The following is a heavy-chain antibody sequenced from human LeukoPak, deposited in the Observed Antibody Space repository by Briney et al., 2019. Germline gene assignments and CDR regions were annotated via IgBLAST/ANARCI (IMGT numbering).Heavy chain of an antibody. D-gene: IGHD6-13*01. V-gene: IGHV3-48*02. J-gene: IGHJ6*02. CDR1: GFTFSSYS. CDR2: ISSSSSTI. Sequence: GGSLRLSCAASGFTFSSYSMNWVRQAPGKGLEWVSYISSSSSTIYYADSVKGRFTISRDNAKNSLYLQMNSLRDEDTAVYYCARDSSSWYAGGYYYYYGMDVWGQGTTVTVSS. CDR3: ARDSSSWYAGGYYYYYGMDV.